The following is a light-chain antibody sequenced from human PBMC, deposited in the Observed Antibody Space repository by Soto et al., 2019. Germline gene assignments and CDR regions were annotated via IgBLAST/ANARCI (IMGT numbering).Light chain of an antibody. Sequence: QSVLTQPASVSGSPGQSITISCTGTSSDVGGYNYVSWYQQHPGKAPKLIIYDVSNRPSGVSNRFSGSKSGSTAALTISGLQAEDEADYYCSSYTSSSTPVVFGGGTKLTVL. J-gene: IGLJ2*01. CDR1: SSDVGGYNY. V-gene: IGLV2-14*03. CDR3: SSYTSSSTPVV. CDR2: DVS.